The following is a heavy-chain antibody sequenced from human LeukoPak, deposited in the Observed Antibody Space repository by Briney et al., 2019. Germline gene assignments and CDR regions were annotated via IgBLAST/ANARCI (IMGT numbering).Heavy chain of an antibody. D-gene: IGHD6-19*01. CDR3: ARGESVAEFDY. V-gene: IGHV1-8*03. J-gene: IGHJ4*02. CDR1: GYTFTSYD. CDR2: MNPNSGNT. Sequence: GASVKVSCKASGYTFTSYDINWLRQATGQGLEWMGWMNPNSGNTGYAQKFQGRVTITRNTSISTAYMELSSLRSEDTAVYYCARGESVAEFDYWGQGTLVTVSS.